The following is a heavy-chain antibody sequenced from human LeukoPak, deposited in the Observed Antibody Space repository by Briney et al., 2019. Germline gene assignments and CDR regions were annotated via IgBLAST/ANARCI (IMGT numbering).Heavy chain of an antibody. V-gene: IGHV1-46*01. Sequence: ASVNVSCKASGYTFTSYYMHWVRQAPGQGLEWMGIINPSGGSTSYAQKFQGRVTMTRDTSTSTVYMELSSLRSEDTAVYYCARDRAEYQLLRYYYYYGMDVWGQGTTVTVSS. CDR3: ARDRAEYQLLRYYYYYGMDV. J-gene: IGHJ6*02. D-gene: IGHD2-2*01. CDR1: GYTFTSYY. CDR2: INPSGGST.